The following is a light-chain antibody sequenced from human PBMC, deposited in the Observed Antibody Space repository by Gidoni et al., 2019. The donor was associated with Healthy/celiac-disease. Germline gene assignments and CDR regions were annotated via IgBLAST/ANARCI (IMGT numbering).Light chain of an antibody. CDR2: GAS. V-gene: IGKV3-15*01. Sequence: EIVLTQSPATLSVSPGERATLSFRASQSVSSNLAWYQQKPGQAPSLLISGASPRATGIPARLSGSGSGTEFTLTISSLQSEDFAVYYCQQYNNWPPAITLGQGTRLEIK. CDR1: QSVSSN. CDR3: QQYNNWPPAIT. J-gene: IGKJ5*01.